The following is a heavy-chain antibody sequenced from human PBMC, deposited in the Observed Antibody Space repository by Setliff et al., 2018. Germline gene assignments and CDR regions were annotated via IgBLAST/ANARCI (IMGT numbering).Heavy chain of an antibody. J-gene: IGHJ1*01. CDR2: IHYSGET. D-gene: IGHD3-3*01. CDR1: GGSISSGIYF. V-gene: IGHV4-39*01. CDR3: ARTSYELCGYYSEYFQH. Sequence: KPSETLSLTCTVSGGSISSGIYFWDWIRQPPGKGLEWIGSIHYSGETFHNPSLKSRVSIFVDTSQNQFFLRLNSLTAADTAVYYCARTSYELCGYYSEYFQHWGQGTLVTVSS.